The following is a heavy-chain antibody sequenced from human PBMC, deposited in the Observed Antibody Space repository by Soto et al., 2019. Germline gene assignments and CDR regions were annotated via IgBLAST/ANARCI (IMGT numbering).Heavy chain of an antibody. CDR3: ARFYDSRNNWFDS. Sequence: GESLKISRNGSGYSFTIYCIGLVLQMPGKGLEWMGFMYPGDSDTRYSPIFQGQVTISADKSIGTAYLQWSSLKASDTAMYYCARFYDSRNNWFDSWGQGTLVTVSS. CDR2: MYPGDSDT. V-gene: IGHV5-51*01. D-gene: IGHD3-22*01. J-gene: IGHJ5*01. CDR1: GYSFTIYC.